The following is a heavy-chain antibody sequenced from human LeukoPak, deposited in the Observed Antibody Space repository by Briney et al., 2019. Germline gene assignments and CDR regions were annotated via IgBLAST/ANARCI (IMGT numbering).Heavy chain of an antibody. CDR2: INPNSGGT. D-gene: IGHD1-26*01. J-gene: IGHJ4*02. Sequence: EASVKVSCKASGYTFTGYYIHWVRQAPGQGLEWMGWINPNSGGTNYAQKFQGRVTMTRDTSISTAYMELSRLRSDDTAVYYCARYSDSASDYWGQGTLVTVSS. V-gene: IGHV1-2*02. CDR1: GYTFTGYY. CDR3: ARYSDSASDY.